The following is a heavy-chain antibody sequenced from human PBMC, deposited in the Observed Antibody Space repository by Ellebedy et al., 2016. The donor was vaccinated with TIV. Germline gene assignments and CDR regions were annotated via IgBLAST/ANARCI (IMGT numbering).Heavy chain of an antibody. D-gene: IGHD1-14*01. CDR3: ARDTGLDY. CDR1: GYSFTSYW. Sequence: GESLKISCTASGYSFTSYWIGWVRQLLGKRLESMGIIYPGDSDTRYSPSFQGQVTISADKSISTAYLQWSSLKASDTAMYYGARDTGLDYWGQGTLVTVSS. V-gene: IGHV5-51*01. CDR2: IYPGDSDT. J-gene: IGHJ4*02.